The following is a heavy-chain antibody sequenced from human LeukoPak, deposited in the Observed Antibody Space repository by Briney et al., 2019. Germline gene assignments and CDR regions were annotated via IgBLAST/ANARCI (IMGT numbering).Heavy chain of an antibody. CDR2: ISSSSSTI. CDR3: AREGSAATVVRQAYFDY. CDR1: GFTFSSYS. D-gene: IGHD4-23*01. V-gene: IGHV3-48*04. J-gene: IGHJ4*02. Sequence: GGSLRLSCAASGFTFSSYSMNWVRQAPGKGLEWVSYISSSSSTIYYADSVKGRFTISRDNAKNSLYLQMNSLRAEDTAVYYCAREGSAATVVRQAYFDYWGQGTLVTVSS.